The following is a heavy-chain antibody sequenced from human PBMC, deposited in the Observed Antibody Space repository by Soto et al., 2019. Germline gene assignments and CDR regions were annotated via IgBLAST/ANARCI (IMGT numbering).Heavy chain of an antibody. CDR3: ARRYGVYFDY. D-gene: IGHD4-17*01. V-gene: IGHV4-59*08. Sequence: SETLSLTCTVSGGSISSYYWSWIRQPPGKGLEWIGYIYCSGSTNYNPSLKSRVTISVDTSKNQFSLKLSSVTAADTAVYYCARRYGVYFDYWGQGTLVTVS. CDR1: GGSISSYY. CDR2: IYCSGST. J-gene: IGHJ4*02.